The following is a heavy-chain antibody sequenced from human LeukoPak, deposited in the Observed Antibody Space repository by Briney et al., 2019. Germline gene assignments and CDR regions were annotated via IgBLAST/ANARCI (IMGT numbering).Heavy chain of an antibody. CDR1: GFTFSSYA. CDR3: VKDGYGSGWNHFDY. CDR2: INPNGGST. V-gene: IGHV3-64D*06. D-gene: IGHD6-19*01. Sequence: GGSLRLSCSASGFTFSSYAMHWVRQAPGKGLEHVSGINPNGGSTHYADSVKGRFTISRDNSNNTLYLQMSSLRAEDTALYYCVKDGYGSGWNHFDYWGQGTLVTVSS. J-gene: IGHJ4*02.